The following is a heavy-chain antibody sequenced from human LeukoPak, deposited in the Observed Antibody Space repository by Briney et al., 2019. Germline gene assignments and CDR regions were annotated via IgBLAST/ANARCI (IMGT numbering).Heavy chain of an antibody. D-gene: IGHD1-26*01. CDR2: ISSSSSYI. Sequence: GGSLRLSCAASGFTFSSFSMNWVRQAPGKGLEWVSSISSSSSYIYYADSVKGRFTISRHNAKNSLYLQMNSLRAEDTAVYYCARAYSGTYGLGYYYMDVWGKGATVTISS. CDR3: ARAYSGTYGLGYYYMDV. J-gene: IGHJ6*03. CDR1: GFTFSSFS. V-gene: IGHV3-21*01.